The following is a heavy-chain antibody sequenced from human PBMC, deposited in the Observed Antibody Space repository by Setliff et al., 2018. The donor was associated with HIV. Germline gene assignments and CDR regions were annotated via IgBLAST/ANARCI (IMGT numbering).Heavy chain of an antibody. J-gene: IGHJ3*01. V-gene: IGHV1-69*13. CDR3: ARDRHHYDSSGFDAFDL. Sequence: ASVKVSCKASGGTFSNYAFSWVRQAPGQGLEWMGGIIPLFGTANYAQNFQGRVTITADASTSTVYMELSSLRSEDTAMYYCARDRHHYDSSGFDAFDLWGQGTMVTVSS. D-gene: IGHD3-22*01. CDR1: GGTFSNYA. CDR2: IIPLFGTA.